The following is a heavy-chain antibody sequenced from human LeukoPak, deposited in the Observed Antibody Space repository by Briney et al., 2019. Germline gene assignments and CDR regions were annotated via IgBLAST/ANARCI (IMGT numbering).Heavy chain of an antibody. Sequence: PGGSLRLSCAASGFTYSSYAMHWVRQAPGKGLEWVAVISYDGSNKYYADSVKGRFTISRDNSKNTLYLQMNSLRAEDTAVYYCAKDFDIVATSVLFDYWGQGTLVTVSS. CDR2: ISYDGSNK. J-gene: IGHJ4*02. D-gene: IGHD5-12*01. CDR3: AKDFDIVATSVLFDY. CDR1: GFTYSSYA. V-gene: IGHV3-30*04.